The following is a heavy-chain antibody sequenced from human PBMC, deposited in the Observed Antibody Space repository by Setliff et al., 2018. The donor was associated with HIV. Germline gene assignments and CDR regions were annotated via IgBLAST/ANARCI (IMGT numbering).Heavy chain of an antibody. J-gene: IGHJ4*02. V-gene: IGHV3-7*01. CDR3: ARWGSGSYEGVFDY. D-gene: IGHD1-26*01. CDR2: VQQDGTET. CDR1: GFRFRSYW. Sequence: PGGSLRLTCAASGFRFRSYWMSWVRQAPGKGLESVANVQQDGTETLYVDSVKGRFTISSDNANNLVYLQMNSLRVEDTAVYFCARWGSGSYEGVFDYWGQGMLVTVSS.